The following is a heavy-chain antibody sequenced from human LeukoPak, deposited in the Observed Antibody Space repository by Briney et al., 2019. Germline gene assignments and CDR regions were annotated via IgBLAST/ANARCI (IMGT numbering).Heavy chain of an antibody. CDR1: GFSFSNYA. D-gene: IGHD5-18*01. V-gene: IGHV3-30-3*01. Sequence: PGRSLRLSCAASGFSFSNYAMHWVRQAPGKGLEWVAVISYDGSNKHYADSVKGRFTISRDNSKNTLYLQMNSLRGEDTAVYYCARDSYGLDYWGQGTLVTVSS. J-gene: IGHJ4*02. CDR3: ARDSYGLDY. CDR2: ISYDGSNK.